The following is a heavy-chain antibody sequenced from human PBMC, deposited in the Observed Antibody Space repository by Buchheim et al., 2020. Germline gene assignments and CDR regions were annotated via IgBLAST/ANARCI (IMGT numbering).Heavy chain of an antibody. CDR1: GGSISISNW. CDR2: IYHSGST. CDR3: ARDEQLGPYYLKEWYFDL. V-gene: IGHV4-4*02. J-gene: IGHJ2*01. Sequence: QVQLQESGPGLVKPSGTLSLTCAVSGGSISISNWWSWVRQPPGKGLEWMGEIYHSGSTNYTPSLKSRVTISVDKSKNKISPRLSSVTAADTAVYYCARDEQLGPYYLKEWYFDLWGRGTL. D-gene: IGHD6-6*01.